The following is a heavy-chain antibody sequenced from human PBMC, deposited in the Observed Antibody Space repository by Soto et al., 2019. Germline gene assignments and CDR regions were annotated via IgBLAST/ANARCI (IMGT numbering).Heavy chain of an antibody. J-gene: IGHJ4*02. CDR3: ARHNIHVIRN. CDR1: GGSISSSSYY. CDR2: IYYSGST. D-gene: IGHD2-2*02. Sequence: PSETLSLTCTVSGGSISSSSYYWGWIRQPPGKGLEWIGSIYYSGSTYYNPSLKSRVTISVDTSKNQFSLKLSSVTAADTAVYYCARHNIHVIRNWGQGTLVTVSS. V-gene: IGHV4-39*01.